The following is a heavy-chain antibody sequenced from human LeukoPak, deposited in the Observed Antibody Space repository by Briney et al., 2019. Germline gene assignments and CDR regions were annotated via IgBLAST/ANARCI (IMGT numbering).Heavy chain of an antibody. CDR2: IIPIFGTA. V-gene: IGHV1-69*05. D-gene: IGHD3-3*01. CDR1: GGTFSSYA. Sequence: SVKVSCKASGGTFSSYAISWVRQAPGQGLERMGGIIPIFGTANYAQKFQGRVTITTDESTSTAYMELSSLRSEDTAVYYCAFGVVPYYYYMDVWGKGTTVTVSS. CDR3: AFGVVPYYYYMDV. J-gene: IGHJ6*03.